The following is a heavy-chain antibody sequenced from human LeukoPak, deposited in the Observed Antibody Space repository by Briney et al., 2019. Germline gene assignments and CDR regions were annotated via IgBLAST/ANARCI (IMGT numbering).Heavy chain of an antibody. CDR1: GRSISSYY. J-gene: IGHJ6*03. CDR2: IYYSGST. D-gene: IGHD6-13*01. Sequence: SDTLSLTCTVSGRSISSYYWSSIRQPPGKGLEWNGYIYYSGSTNYNPSIKSRVTISVDTSKNQFSLKLSSVTAADTAVYYCARRLGTIAAAGIAVYYYYYYMDVWGKGTTVTVSS. V-gene: IGHV4-59*07. CDR3: ARRLGTIAAAGIAVYYYYYYMDV.